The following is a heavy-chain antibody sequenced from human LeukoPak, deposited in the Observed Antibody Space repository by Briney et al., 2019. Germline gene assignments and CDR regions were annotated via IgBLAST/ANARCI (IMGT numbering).Heavy chain of an antibody. V-gene: IGHV3-66*01. CDR3: ARDPTKTQPADY. CDR2: IYSGGST. D-gene: IGHD2-8*01. CDR1: GFTVSSNY. Sequence: PGGSLRLSCAASGFTVSSNYMSWVRQAPGKGLEWVSVIYSGGSTYYADSVKGRFTISRDNSKNTLYLQMNSLRAEDTAVYYCARDPTKTQPADYWGQGTLVTVSS. J-gene: IGHJ4*02.